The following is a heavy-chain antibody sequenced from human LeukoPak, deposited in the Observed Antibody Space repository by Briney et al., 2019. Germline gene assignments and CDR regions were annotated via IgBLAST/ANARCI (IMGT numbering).Heavy chain of an antibody. V-gene: IGHV1-69-2*01. D-gene: IGHD1-26*01. CDR1: GYTFTDYY. Sequence: ASVKVSCKVSGYTFTDYYMHWVQQAPGKGLEWMGLVDPEDGETIYAEKFQGRVTITADTSTDTAYMELSSLRSEDTAAYYCATSPRGGYYYYYMDVWGKGTTVTVSS. CDR3: ATSPRGGYYYYYMDV. CDR2: VDPEDGET. J-gene: IGHJ6*03.